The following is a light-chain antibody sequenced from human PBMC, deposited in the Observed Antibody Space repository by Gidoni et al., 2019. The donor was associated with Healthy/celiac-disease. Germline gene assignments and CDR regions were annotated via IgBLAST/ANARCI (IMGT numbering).Light chain of an antibody. CDR3: QQRSNWPFT. CDR2: DAS. Sequence: EIVLTQSPATLSLSPGERATLSCRASQSVSSYLAWYQQKPGQAPRLLIYDASNRATGIPARFNGSGSGTDFTLTISSLEPEDFAVYYCQQRSNWPFTFXPXTKVDIK. J-gene: IGKJ3*01. CDR1: QSVSSY. V-gene: IGKV3-11*01.